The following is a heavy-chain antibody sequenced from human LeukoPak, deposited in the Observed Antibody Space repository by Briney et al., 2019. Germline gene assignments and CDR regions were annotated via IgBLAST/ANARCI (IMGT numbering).Heavy chain of an antibody. CDR2: ISGSGGST. Sequence: AGGSLRLSCAASGFTFSSYAMSWVRQAPGKGLEWVSAISGSGGSTYYADSVKGRFTISRDNAKNSLYLQMNSLRAEDTAVYYCARGDSVGAIDYWGQGTLVTVSS. CDR3: ARGDSVGAIDY. V-gene: IGHV3-23*01. CDR1: GFTFSSYA. J-gene: IGHJ4*02. D-gene: IGHD1-26*01.